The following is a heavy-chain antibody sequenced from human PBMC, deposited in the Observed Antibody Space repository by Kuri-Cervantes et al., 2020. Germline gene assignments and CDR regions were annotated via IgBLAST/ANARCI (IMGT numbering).Heavy chain of an antibody. CDR2: IYYSGST. Sequence: SETLSLTCTVSGGTISSGGYYWSWIRQHPGKGLEWIGYIYYSGSTYYNPSLKSRFTISVDTSKNQFSLKLSSVTAADTAVYYCAREGVAAAGTGFRYFDYWGQGTLVTVSS. CDR3: AREGVAAAGTGFRYFDY. D-gene: IGHD6-13*01. V-gene: IGHV4-31*03. J-gene: IGHJ4*02. CDR1: GGTISSGGYY.